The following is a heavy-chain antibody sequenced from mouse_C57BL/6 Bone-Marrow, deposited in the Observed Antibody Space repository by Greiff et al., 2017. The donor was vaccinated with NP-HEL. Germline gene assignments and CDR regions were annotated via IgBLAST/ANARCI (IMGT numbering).Heavy chain of an antibody. V-gene: IGHV1-81*01. CDR2: IYPRSGNT. CDR1: GYTFTSYG. J-gene: IGHJ2*01. CDR3: ARELPLSFDY. Sequence: LVESGAELARHGALVKLSCKASGYTFTSYGISWVKQRTGQGLEWIGEIYPRSGNTYYNEKFKGKATLTADKSSSTAYMELRSLTSEDSAVYFCARELPLSFDYWGQGTTLTVSS.